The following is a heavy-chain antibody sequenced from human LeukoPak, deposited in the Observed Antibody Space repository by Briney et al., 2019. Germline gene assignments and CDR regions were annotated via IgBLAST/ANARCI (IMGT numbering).Heavy chain of an antibody. CDR1: GFTFSSYG. V-gene: IGHV3-30*02. J-gene: IGHJ4*02. Sequence: GGSLRLSCAASGFTFSSYGMHWVRQAPGKGLEWVAFIRSDGSNKYYADSVKGRFTISRDNSKLYLQMNSPRAEDTAVYYCAKKGYSNGWRDSYYFDCWGQGTLVTVSS. CDR2: IRSDGSNK. CDR3: AKKGYSNGWRDSYYFDC. D-gene: IGHD6-19*01.